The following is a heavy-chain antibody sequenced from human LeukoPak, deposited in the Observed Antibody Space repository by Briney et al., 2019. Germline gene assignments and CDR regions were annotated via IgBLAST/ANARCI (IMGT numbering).Heavy chain of an antibody. CDR2: ISGSGGST. Sequence: GGSLRLSCAASGFTFSSYAMSWVRQAPGKGLEWVSAISGSGGSTYYADSVKGRFTISRDNSKNTLYPQMNSLRAEDTAVYYCAKGTIGYCSGGSCYPIDYWGQGTLVTVSS. V-gene: IGHV3-23*01. D-gene: IGHD2-15*01. CDR3: AKGTIGYCSGGSCYPIDY. CDR1: GFTFSSYA. J-gene: IGHJ4*02.